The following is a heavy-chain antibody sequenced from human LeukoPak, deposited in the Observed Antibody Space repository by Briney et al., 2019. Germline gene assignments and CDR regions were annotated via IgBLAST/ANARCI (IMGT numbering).Heavy chain of an antibody. D-gene: IGHD3-9*01. CDR2: IYYSGST. V-gene: IGHV4-30-4*01. CDR1: GGSISSGDYY. J-gene: IGHJ4*02. Sequence: SETLSLTCTVSGGSISSGDYYWSWIRQPPGKGLEWIGYIYYSGSTYYNPSLKSRVTISVDTSKNQFSLKLSSVTAADTAVYYCARGQEAGLSVLLYFVHAAAFDYWGQGTLVTVSS. CDR3: ARGQEAGLSVLLYFVHAAAFDY.